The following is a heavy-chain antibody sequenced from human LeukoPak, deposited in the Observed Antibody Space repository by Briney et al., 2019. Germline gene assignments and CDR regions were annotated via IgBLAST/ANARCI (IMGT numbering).Heavy chain of an antibody. J-gene: IGHJ3*02. CDR2: ISSSGSTI. D-gene: IGHD4-17*01. V-gene: IGHV3-11*01. Sequence: GGSLRLSCAASGFPFSDYSMNWIRQAPGKGLEWVSYISSSGSTIYYADSVKGRFTISRDNAKNSLYLQMNSLRAEDTAVYYCARVTTVTQDAFDIWGQGTMVTVSS. CDR1: GFPFSDYS. CDR3: ARVTTVTQDAFDI.